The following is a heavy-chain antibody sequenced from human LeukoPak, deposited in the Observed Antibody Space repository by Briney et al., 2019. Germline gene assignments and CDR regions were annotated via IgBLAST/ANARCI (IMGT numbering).Heavy chain of an antibody. CDR1: GFTFSTYA. CDR2: ISGRGDST. V-gene: IGHV3-23*01. Sequence: GGSLRLSCAASGFTFSTYAMSWVRQAPGKGLEWVSGISGRGDSTYYADSVKGRFTVSRDNSKNTLYLQMNSLRAEDTAVYYCAKGQGGDFWSGSAYFDWGQGTLVTVST. J-gene: IGHJ4*02. CDR3: AKGQGGDFWSGSAYFD. D-gene: IGHD3-3*01.